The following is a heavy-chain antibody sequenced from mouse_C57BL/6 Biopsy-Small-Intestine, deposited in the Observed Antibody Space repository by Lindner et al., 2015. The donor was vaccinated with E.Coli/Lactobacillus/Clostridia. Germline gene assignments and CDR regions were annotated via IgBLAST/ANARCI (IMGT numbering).Heavy chain of an antibody. CDR2: INPHTGGT. J-gene: IGHJ4*01. Sequence: EVQLQESGPELMKPGASVKMSCKASGYIFTDYNIHWVKRSHGKSLEWIGHINPHTGGTTYNQKFKDKATLTVNKSSSTAYMELRSLTSEDSSVYYCARNWGYALDYWGQGTSATASS. V-gene: IGHV1-22*01. CDR3: ARNWGYALDY. CDR1: GYIFTDYN. D-gene: IGHD4-1*01.